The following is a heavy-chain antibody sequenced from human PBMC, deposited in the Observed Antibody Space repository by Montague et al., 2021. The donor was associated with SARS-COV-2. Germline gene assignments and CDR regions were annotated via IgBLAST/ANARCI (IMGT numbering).Heavy chain of an antibody. V-gene: IGHV4-34*01. CDR1: GGSFSGYY. D-gene: IGHD4-23*01. Sequence: SETLSLTYAVYGGSFSGYYWTWIRQSPGKDLEWIAEINHSGTTNYNFNPSLRSRVTISVDTSKSQFSLKLSSVTAADTGVYYCARWDPQTLTLIGLRGKSASDYWGQGTLVTVSS. CDR3: ARWDPQTLTLIGLRGKSASDY. CDR2: INHSGTT. J-gene: IGHJ4*02.